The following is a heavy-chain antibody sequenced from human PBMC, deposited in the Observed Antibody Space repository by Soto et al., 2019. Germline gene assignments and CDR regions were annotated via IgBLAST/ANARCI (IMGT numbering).Heavy chain of an antibody. CDR2: IYWNDDK. Sequence: QITLKESGPTLVKPTQTLTVTCSFSGFSLRTSGVSVGWIRQPPGKALEWLAFIYWNDDKGYSPSLQSRLTITKDNSKKEVVLTMTHMDPLDTSTYYSAYTVGSRGSFDYWGQGTLVTVSS. CDR1: GFSLRTSGVS. D-gene: IGHD6-25*01. CDR3: AYTVGSRGSFDY. V-gene: IGHV2-5*01. J-gene: IGHJ4*02.